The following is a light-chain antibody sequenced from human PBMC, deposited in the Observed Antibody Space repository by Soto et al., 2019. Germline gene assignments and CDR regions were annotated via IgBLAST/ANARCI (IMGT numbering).Light chain of an antibody. Sequence: QSALTQPRSVSGSPGQSVTISCIGTSSDVGDYNYVSWYQQHPGKAPKLMIYDVSKRPSGVPDRFSGSKPGNTASLTISGLQTEDEADYYCCSYAGTYTVFGGGTKLTVL. CDR2: DVS. CDR3: CSYAGTYTV. V-gene: IGLV2-11*01. J-gene: IGLJ2*01. CDR1: SSDVGDYNY.